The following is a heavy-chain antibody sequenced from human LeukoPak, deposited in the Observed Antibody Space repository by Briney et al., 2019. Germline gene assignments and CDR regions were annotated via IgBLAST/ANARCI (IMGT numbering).Heavy chain of an antibody. CDR1: GGSISSYY. CDR2: IYYSGST. Sequence: SETLSLTCTVSGGSISSYYWSWIRQPPGKGLEWIGYIYYSGSTNYNPSLKSRVTISVDTSKNQFSLKLSSVTAADTAVHYCARDSSAAGRYFQHWGQGTLVTVSS. D-gene: IGHD6-13*01. J-gene: IGHJ1*01. V-gene: IGHV4-59*01. CDR3: ARDSSAAGRYFQH.